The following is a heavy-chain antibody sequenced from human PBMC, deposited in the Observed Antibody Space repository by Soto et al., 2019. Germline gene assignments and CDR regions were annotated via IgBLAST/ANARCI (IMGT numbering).Heavy chain of an antibody. D-gene: IGHD2-21*02. V-gene: IGHV4-59*01. CDR3: ARDRRIGDSYYYYFGMDV. CDR2: IYYSGST. CDR1: GGSISSYY. Sequence: SETLSLTCTVSGGSISSYYWSWIRQPQGTGLEWIGYIYYSGSTNYIPSLKSRVTISVDTSKNQFSLKLSSVTAADTAVYYCARDRRIGDSYYYYFGMDVWGQGTTVTVSS. J-gene: IGHJ6*02.